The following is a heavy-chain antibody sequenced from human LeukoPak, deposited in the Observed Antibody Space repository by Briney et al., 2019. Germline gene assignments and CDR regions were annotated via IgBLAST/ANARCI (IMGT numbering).Heavy chain of an antibody. CDR1: GFTFSGYA. J-gene: IGHJ4*02. V-gene: IGHV3-23*01. Sequence: GGSLRLSCAASGFTFSGYAMSWLRQAPGKGLEFVSAISGDTGSTFYADSVKGRFTISRDNSKNTLYLQMNSLRAEDTAVYYCARDERASKYYDYVWGSYPFDYWGQGTLVTVSS. CDR3: ARDERASKYYDYVWGSYPFDY. CDR2: ISGDTGST. D-gene: IGHD3-16*02.